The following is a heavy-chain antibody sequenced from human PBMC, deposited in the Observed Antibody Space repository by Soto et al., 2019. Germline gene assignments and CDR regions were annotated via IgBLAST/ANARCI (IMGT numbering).Heavy chain of an antibody. J-gene: IGHJ4*02. CDR1: GYIFTNYY. V-gene: IGHV1-46*01. CDR2: INPNGGGT. D-gene: IGHD2-21*01. CDR3: ARGLYSGDK. Sequence: QVRLVQSGAEVKKPGASVKVSCKASGYIFTNYYIHWVRQAPGQGLEWMALINPNGGGTNCAQEFQGRITLTRDTSTSTVYMDLSSLTSEDTAVYYCARGLYSGDKWGQGTLVTVSS.